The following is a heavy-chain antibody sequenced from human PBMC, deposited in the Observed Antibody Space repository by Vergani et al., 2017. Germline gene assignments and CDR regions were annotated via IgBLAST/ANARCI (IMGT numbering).Heavy chain of an antibody. CDR2: IDGDGSTT. D-gene: IGHD3-22*01. J-gene: IGHJ4*02. CDR3: AGGYYYTLLGDN. V-gene: IGHV3-74*01. Sequence: AASGFTFSDYRMHWVRQAPGKGLEWVSRIDGDGSTTDYADSVKGRFTISRDNVKNTVYLQITRLRVEDTAVYYCAGGYYYTLLGDNWGQGTLVTVSS. CDR1: GFTFSDYR.